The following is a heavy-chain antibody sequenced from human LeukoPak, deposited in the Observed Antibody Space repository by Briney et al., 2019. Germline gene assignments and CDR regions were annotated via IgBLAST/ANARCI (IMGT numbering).Heavy chain of an antibody. Sequence: PGGSLRLSCAASGFTFSSDAMSWVRQAPGKGLEWVSAISGSGGSTYYADSVKGRFTISRDNSKNTLYLQMNSLRAGDTAVYYCARDSVYYDFWSGLLGYYYYMDVWGKGTTVTVSS. V-gene: IGHV3-23*01. CDR2: ISGSGGST. CDR1: GFTFSSDA. J-gene: IGHJ6*03. D-gene: IGHD3-3*01. CDR3: ARDSVYYDFWSGLLGYYYYMDV.